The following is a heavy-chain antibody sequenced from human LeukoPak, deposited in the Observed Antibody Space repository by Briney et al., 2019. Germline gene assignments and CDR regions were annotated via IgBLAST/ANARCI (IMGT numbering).Heavy chain of an antibody. CDR3: ARDLGYEYYYMYV. V-gene: IGHV1-69*04. CDR2: IIPILGIA. CDR1: GGTFSSYT. D-gene: IGHD3-16*01. J-gene: IGHJ6*03. Sequence: ASVKVSCKASGGTFSSYTISWVRQAPGQGLEWMGRIIPILGIANYAQKFQGRVTITADKSTSTAYMELSSLRSEDTAVYYCARDLGYEYYYMYVWGKGTTVTVSS.